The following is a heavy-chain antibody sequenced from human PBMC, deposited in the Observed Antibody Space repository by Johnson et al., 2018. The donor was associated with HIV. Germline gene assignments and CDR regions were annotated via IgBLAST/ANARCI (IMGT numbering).Heavy chain of an antibody. CDR1: GFTFSSYA. D-gene: IGHD1-26*01. Sequence: MLLVESGGGVVQPGRSLRLSCAASGFTFSSYAMHWVRQAPGKGLEWVASIRQEGSEKYYADSVKGRFSIFRNNAKNSLYLQMDSLRVEDTAVYYCARDRVYSGSYYSGAFDVWGQGAMVTVSS. J-gene: IGHJ3*01. V-gene: IGHV3-7*03. CDR3: ARDRVYSGSYYSGAFDV. CDR2: IRQEGSEK.